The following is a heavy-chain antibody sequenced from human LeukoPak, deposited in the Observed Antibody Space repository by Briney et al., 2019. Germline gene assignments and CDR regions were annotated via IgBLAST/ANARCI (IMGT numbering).Heavy chain of an antibody. V-gene: IGHV7-4-1*02. CDR1: GYTFTNYG. D-gene: IGHD2-2*01. Sequence: ASVKVSCKASGYTFTNYGMNWVRQAPGQGLEWMGWINTNTRNPTYAQGFTGRIVFSLDTSLSTAYLQISSLKAEDTAVYYCARDKYQLPYEIDYWGQGTLVAVSS. CDR3: ARDKYQLPYEIDY. J-gene: IGHJ4*02. CDR2: INTNTRNP.